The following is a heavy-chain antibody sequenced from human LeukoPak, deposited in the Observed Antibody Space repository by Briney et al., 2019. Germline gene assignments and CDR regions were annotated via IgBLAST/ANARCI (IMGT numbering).Heavy chain of an antibody. CDR2: ISYDGSNT. J-gene: IGHJ5*02. CDR1: GFTFSSYA. Sequence: SGGSLRLSCAASGFTFSSYAMHWVRQAPGKGLEWVAVISYDGSNTYYADSLKGRFTISRDNSKNTLYLQMNSLRAEDTAVYYCARDSSTLNWFDPWGQGTLVTVSS. D-gene: IGHD6-13*01. V-gene: IGHV3-30*04. CDR3: ARDSSTLNWFDP.